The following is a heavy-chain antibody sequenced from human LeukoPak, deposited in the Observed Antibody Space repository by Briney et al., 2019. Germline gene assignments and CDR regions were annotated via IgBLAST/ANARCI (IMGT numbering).Heavy chain of an antibody. D-gene: IGHD6-6*01. CDR1: GGSLSTTNNY. V-gene: IGHV4-30-4*01. CDR3: ARRGGNIAARGGTNWFDP. J-gene: IGHJ5*02. CDR2: ISYSGST. Sequence: PSETLSLTCSVSGGSLSTTNNYWNWIRQPPGKGLEWIGYISYSGSTHYYPSLKSRVTISVDTSKNQFSLKLSSVTAADTAVYYCARRGGNIAARGGTNWFDPWGQGTLVTVSS.